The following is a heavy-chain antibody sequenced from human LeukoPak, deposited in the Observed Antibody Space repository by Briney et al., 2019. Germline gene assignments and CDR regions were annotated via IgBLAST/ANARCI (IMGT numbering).Heavy chain of an antibody. CDR2: INPSGGST. V-gene: IGHV1-46*01. Sequence: ASVKVSCKASGYTFTSYYMHWVRQAPGQGLEWMGIINPSGGSTSYAQKFQGRVTMTRDMSTSTVYMELSSLRSEDTAVYYCARGGRGGYYYGAFDNWGQGTMVTVSS. CDR1: GYTFTSYY. J-gene: IGHJ3*02. D-gene: IGHD3-22*01. CDR3: ARGGRGGYYYGAFDN.